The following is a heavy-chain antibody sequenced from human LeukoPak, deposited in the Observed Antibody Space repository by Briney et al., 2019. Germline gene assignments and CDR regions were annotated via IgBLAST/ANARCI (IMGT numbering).Heavy chain of an antibody. V-gene: IGHV1-8*03. CDR3: ARETPLYSSGWHGYFDY. Sequence: GASVKVSCKASGYTFTSYDINWVRQATGQGLEWMGWMNPNSGNTGYAQKFQGRVTITRNTSISTAYMELSSLRSEDTAVFYCARETPLYSSGWHGYFDYWGQGSLVTVSS. D-gene: IGHD6-19*01. J-gene: IGHJ4*02. CDR1: GYTFTSYD. CDR2: MNPNSGNT.